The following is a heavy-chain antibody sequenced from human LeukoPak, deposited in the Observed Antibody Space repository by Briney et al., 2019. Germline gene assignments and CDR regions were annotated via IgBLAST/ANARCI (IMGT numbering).Heavy chain of an antibody. CDR2: IYPGDSDT. Sequence: GESLKISCKGSGYSFTSYWIGWVRQMPGKGLEWMGIIYPGDSDTRYSPSFQGQVTISADKSTSTAYLQWSSLKASDTAMYYCARSCSSTSCYTGTDYWGQGTLVTVSS. J-gene: IGHJ4*02. V-gene: IGHV5-51*01. D-gene: IGHD2-2*02. CDR3: ARSCSSTSCYTGTDY. CDR1: GYSFTSYW.